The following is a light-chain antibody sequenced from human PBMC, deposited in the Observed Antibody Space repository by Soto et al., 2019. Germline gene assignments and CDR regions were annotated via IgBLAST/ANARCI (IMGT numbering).Light chain of an antibody. CDR2: EVS. CDR3: TSYTSSDKRV. V-gene: IGLV2-14*01. CDR1: SSDVGGYNY. J-gene: IGLJ3*02. Sequence: QSALTQPASVSGSPGQSITISCTGTSSDVGGYNYVSWYQQHPGKAPKLMIYEVSNRPSGVSNRFSGSKSGNTASLTISGLQAEDEADYYCTSYTSSDKRVFGGGTKVTVL.